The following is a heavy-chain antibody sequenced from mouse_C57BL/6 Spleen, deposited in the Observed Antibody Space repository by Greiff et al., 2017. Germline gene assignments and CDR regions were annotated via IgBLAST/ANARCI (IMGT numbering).Heavy chain of an antibody. CDR2: ISSGSSTI. V-gene: IGHV5-17*01. J-gene: IGHJ2*01. D-gene: IGHD1-1*01. CDR1: GFTFSDYG. Sequence: EVQVVESGGGLVKPGGSLKLSCAASGFTFSDYGMPWVRQVPEKGLEWVAYISSGSSTIYYAGPVTGRFTISRDNAKNTLFLQMTSLRSEDTAMYYCARAITAVLPLDYWGQGTTLTVSS. CDR3: ARAITAVLPLDY.